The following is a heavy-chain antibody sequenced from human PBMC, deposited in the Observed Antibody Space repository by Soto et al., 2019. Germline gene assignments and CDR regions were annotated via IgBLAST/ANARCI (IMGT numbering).Heavy chain of an antibody. CDR2: ISAGGENT. CDR1: GFTFNAYT. J-gene: IGHJ6*02. D-gene: IGHD3-10*01. CDR3: AKEWNYYGSGKNRQSYGMDV. V-gene: IGHV3-23*01. Sequence: HPXGSLRLSCVASGFTFNAYTMGWVRQAAGSGLEWVSVISAGGENTYSADSVRGRFAISRDNSMNTVYLQMDTLRAEDTAVYYCAKEWNYYGSGKNRQSYGMDVWGQGTTVTVSS.